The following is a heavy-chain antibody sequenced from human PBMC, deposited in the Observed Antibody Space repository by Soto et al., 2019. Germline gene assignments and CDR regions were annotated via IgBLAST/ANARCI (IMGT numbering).Heavy chain of an antibody. J-gene: IGHJ6*02. CDR3: ARGFSIFGVVTRNYYYCGMDV. CDR1: GFTVSSNY. D-gene: IGHD3-3*01. V-gene: IGHV3-53*01. Sequence: EVQLVESGGGLIQPGGSLRLSCAASGFTVSSNYMSWVRQAPGKGLEWVSVIYSGGSTYYADSVKGRFTISRDNSKNTLYLQMNSLRAEDTAVYYCARGFSIFGVVTRNYYYCGMDVWGQGTTVTVSS. CDR2: IYSGGST.